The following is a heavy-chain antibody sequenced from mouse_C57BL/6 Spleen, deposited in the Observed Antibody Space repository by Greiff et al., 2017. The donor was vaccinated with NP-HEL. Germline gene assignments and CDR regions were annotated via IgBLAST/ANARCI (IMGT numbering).Heavy chain of an antibody. D-gene: IGHD1-1*01. J-gene: IGHJ3*01. CDR3: ARGITTVVPSWFAY. CDR2: IYPGDGDT. Sequence: VQLQQSGAELVKPGASVKISCKASGYAFSSYWMNWVKQRPGTGLEWIGQIYPGDGDTNYNGKFKGKATLTADKSSSTAYMQLSSLTSEDSAVYFCARGITTVVPSWFAYWGQGTLVTVSA. V-gene: IGHV1-80*01. CDR1: GYAFSSYW.